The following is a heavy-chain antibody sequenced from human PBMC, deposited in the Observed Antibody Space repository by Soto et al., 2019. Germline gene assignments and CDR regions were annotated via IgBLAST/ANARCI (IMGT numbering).Heavy chain of an antibody. Sequence: ASVKVSCKASGFTFTSSAVQWVRQARGQRLEWIGWIVVGSGNTNYAQKFQERVTITRDMSTSTAYMELSSLRSEDTAVYYCAVGSSSWHFATDHYYGRDVGGQGTRATVSS. D-gene: IGHD6-13*01. CDR2: IVVGSGNT. CDR3: AVGSSSWHFATDHYYGRDV. CDR1: GFTFTSSA. J-gene: IGHJ6*02. V-gene: IGHV1-58*01.